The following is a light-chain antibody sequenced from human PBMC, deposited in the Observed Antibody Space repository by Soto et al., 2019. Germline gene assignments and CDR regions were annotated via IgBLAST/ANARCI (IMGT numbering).Light chain of an antibody. CDR3: QPYDTNYAWT. CDR1: QSISNW. Sequence: DLQMTQSPSTLSASVGDSVTITCRASQSISNWLAWYQQKPGRAPSLLIYKASTLKSGVPSRFSGSGSGTEFTLTISSLQPDDFATYYCQPYDTNYAWTFGQGAKVEVK. V-gene: IGKV1-5*03. CDR2: KAS. J-gene: IGKJ1*01.